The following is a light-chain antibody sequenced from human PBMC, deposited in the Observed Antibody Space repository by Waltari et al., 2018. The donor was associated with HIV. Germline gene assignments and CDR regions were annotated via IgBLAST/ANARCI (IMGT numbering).Light chain of an antibody. V-gene: IGLV2-14*01. CDR2: EAA. Sequence: QSALTQPASVSGSPGQSIAISCTGTSSDVGAYNFVSWYQQHPAKAPKLLIYEAAHRPSGVSDRFSGSKSGNTASLTISGLQAEDEADYYCASYTTTTTPHMVFGGGTRLSAL. CDR3: ASYTTTTTPHMV. CDR1: SSDVGAYNF. J-gene: IGLJ2*01.